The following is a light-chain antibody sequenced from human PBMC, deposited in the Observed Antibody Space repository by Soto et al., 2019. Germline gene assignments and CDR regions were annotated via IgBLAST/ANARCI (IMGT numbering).Light chain of an antibody. CDR2: AAS. J-gene: IGKJ3*01. CDR3: QQSYSTPFT. V-gene: IGKV1-39*01. CDR1: QSISSY. Sequence: DIQMTXXXXSLAASVGDRVTITFRASQSISSYLNWYQQKPGKAPKLLIYAASSLQSGVPSRFSGSGSGTDFTLTISSLQPEDFATYYCQQSYSTPFTFGPGTKVDIK.